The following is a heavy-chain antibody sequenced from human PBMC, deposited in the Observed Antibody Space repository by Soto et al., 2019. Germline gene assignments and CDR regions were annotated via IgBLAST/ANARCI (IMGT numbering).Heavy chain of an antibody. D-gene: IGHD2-15*01. CDR3: ARGRGTVVVVAATPGGWFDP. CDR2: MNPNSGNT. V-gene: IGHV1-8*01. J-gene: IGHJ5*02. CDR1: GYTFTSYD. Sequence: QVQLVQSGAEVKKPGASVKVSCKASGYTFTSYDINWVRQATGQGLEWMGWMNPNSGNTGYAQKFQGRVTMTRNTSISTAYMELSSLRSEDTAMYYCARGRGTVVVVAATPGGWFDPWGQGTLVTVSS.